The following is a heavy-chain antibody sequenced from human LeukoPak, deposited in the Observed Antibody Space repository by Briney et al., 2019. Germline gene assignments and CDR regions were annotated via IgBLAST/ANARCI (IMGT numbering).Heavy chain of an antibody. CDR1: GGSISSGSYY. D-gene: IGHD2-15*01. CDR2: IYTSGST. Sequence: SETLSLTCTVSGGSISSGSYYWSWIRQPAGKGLEWIGRIYTSGSTNYNPSLKSRVTISVDTSKNQFSLKLSSVTAADTAVYYCARSAGVVVVVAATGNWFDPWGQGTLVTVSS. J-gene: IGHJ5*02. CDR3: ARSAGVVVVVAATGNWFDP. V-gene: IGHV4-61*02.